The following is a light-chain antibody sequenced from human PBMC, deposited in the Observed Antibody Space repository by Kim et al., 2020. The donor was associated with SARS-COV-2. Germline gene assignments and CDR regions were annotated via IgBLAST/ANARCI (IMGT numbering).Light chain of an antibody. V-gene: IGLV1-51*01. CDR2: DNN. Sequence: QSVLTQPPSASGTPGQRVTISCSGSSSNIGSNYVYWYQQFPGTAPKLLIYDNNKRPSGIPDRFSGSKSGTSATLGITGLQTGDEADYYCGTWDSSLSAVVFGGGTQLTVL. CDR1: SSNIGSNY. CDR3: GTWDSSLSAVV. J-gene: IGLJ3*02.